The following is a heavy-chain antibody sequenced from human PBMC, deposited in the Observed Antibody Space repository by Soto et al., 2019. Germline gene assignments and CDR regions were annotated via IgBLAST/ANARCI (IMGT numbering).Heavy chain of an antibody. D-gene: IGHD6-13*01. J-gene: IGHJ6*01. CDR3: ARMPTRAAAGIEGWEGRNGYYYGMYV. CDR2: MNPNSGGT. V-gene: IGHV1-2*04. Sequence: ASVKVSCKASGYTFTSYDINWVRQATGQGLEWMGWMNPNSGGTNYAQKFQGWVTMTRDTSISTAYMELSRLRSDDTAVYYCARMPTRAAAGIEGWEGRNGYYYGMYVWG. CDR1: GYTFTSYD.